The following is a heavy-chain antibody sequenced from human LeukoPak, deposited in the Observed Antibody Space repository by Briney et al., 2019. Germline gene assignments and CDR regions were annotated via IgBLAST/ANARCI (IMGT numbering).Heavy chain of an antibody. Sequence: ASVKVSCKASGYTFTGYYMHWERQAPGQGLEWMGWINPNSGGTNYAQKFQGRVTMTRDTSISTAYMELSRLRSDDTAVYYCARVPEYCSSTSCSKRTLDYWGQGTLVTVSS. J-gene: IGHJ4*02. D-gene: IGHD2-2*01. CDR1: GYTFTGYY. V-gene: IGHV1-2*02. CDR3: ARVPEYCSSTSCSKRTLDY. CDR2: INPNSGGT.